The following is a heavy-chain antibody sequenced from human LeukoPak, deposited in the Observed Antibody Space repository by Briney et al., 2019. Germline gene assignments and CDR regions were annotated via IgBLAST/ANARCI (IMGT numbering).Heavy chain of an antibody. Sequence: GSLRLSCAASGFTFSDYYMSWIRQPPGKGLEWIGEINHSGSTNYNPSLKSRVTISVDTSKNQFSLKLSSVTAADTAVYYCARGQLRYFDWLYYWGQGTLVTVSS. CDR3: ARGQLRYFDWLYY. J-gene: IGHJ4*02. V-gene: IGHV4-34*01. CDR2: INHSGST. D-gene: IGHD3-9*01. CDR1: GFTFSDYY.